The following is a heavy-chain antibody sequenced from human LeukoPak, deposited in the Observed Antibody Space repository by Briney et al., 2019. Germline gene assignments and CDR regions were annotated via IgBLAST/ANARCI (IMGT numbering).Heavy chain of an antibody. CDR2: IYTSGST. V-gene: IGHV4-61*02. D-gene: IGHD2-21*01. J-gene: IGHJ4*02. CDR1: GGSISSGGYY. CDR3: ARGSRLPFNY. Sequence: SETLSLTCTVSGGSISSGGYYWSWIRQPAGKGLEWIGRIYTSGSTNYNPSLKSRVTISVDTSKNQFSLKLSSVTAADTAVYYCARGSRLPFNYWGQGTLVTVSS.